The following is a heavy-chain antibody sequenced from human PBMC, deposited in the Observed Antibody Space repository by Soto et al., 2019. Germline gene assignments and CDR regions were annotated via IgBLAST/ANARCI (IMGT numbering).Heavy chain of an antibody. J-gene: IGHJ4*02. D-gene: IGHD1-26*01. CDR3: ARGHSYSGSYFG. CDR2: VSGYNDKT. V-gene: IGHV1-18*04. Sequence: ASVKVSCKASGYTFTNHGISWVRQAPGQGLEWMGWVSGYNDKTKSAQKFQGRVTMTRNTSISTAYMELSSLRSEDTAVYYCARGHSYSGSYFGWGQGTLVTVSS. CDR1: GYTFTNHG.